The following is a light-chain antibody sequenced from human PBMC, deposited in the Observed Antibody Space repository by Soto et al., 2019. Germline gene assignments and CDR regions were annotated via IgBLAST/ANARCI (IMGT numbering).Light chain of an antibody. CDR3: QQSYSTPHT. CDR2: AAS. CDR1: QSINIY. V-gene: IGKV1-39*01. Sequence: DIQMTQSPSSLSASVGDRVTITCRASQSINIYLNWYQQKPGRASKLVINAASRLQSGGPSRFSGSESGTDFTLSISTLQPEDLSTSDCQQSYSTPHTFGQGTNLEIK. J-gene: IGKJ2*01.